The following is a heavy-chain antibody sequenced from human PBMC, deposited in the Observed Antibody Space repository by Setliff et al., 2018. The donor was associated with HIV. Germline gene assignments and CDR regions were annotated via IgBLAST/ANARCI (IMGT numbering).Heavy chain of an antibody. CDR2: INSTGST. V-gene: IGHV4-61*09. J-gene: IGHJ2*01. D-gene: IGHD1-26*01. CDR3: ARAAYSGTYVWEPATDL. Sequence: SETLSLTCSVSGGSIRSGSYYWSWIRQPAGKGLEWIGHINSTGSTRYNPSLESRLTILVDTSRTQFSLKLNSVTAADTAVYYCARAAYSGTYVWEPATDLWGRGTLVTVSS. CDR1: GGSIRSGSYY.